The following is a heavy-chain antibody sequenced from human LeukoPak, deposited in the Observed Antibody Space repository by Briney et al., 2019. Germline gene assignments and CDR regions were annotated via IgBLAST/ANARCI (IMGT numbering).Heavy chain of an antibody. V-gene: IGHV3-21*01. Sequence: GGSLRLSCAASGFTFSSYSMNWVRQAPGKGLEWVSSISSSSSYIYYANSVKGRFTISRDNAKNSLYLQMNSLRAEDTAVYYCARDKRGYYYDSSGYWLDYWGQGTLVTVSS. J-gene: IGHJ4*02. CDR1: GFTFSSYS. CDR3: ARDKRGYYYDSSGYWLDY. CDR2: ISSSSSYI. D-gene: IGHD3-22*01.